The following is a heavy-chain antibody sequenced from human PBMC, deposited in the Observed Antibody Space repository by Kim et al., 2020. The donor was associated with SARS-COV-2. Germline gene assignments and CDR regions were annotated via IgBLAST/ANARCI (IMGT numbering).Heavy chain of an antibody. D-gene: IGHD3-3*01. Sequence: SETLSLTCAVYGGSFSGYYWSWIRQPPGKGLEWIGEINHSGSTNYNPSLKSRVTISVDTSKNQFSLKLSSVTAADTAVYYCARGFLEMATIHRYFDLWGRGTLVTVSS. J-gene: IGHJ2*01. V-gene: IGHV4-34*01. CDR1: GGSFSGYY. CDR2: INHSGST. CDR3: ARGFLEMATIHRYFDL.